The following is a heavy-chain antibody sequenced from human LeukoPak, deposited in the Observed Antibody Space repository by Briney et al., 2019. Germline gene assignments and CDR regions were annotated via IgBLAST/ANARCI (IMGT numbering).Heavy chain of an antibody. V-gene: IGHV4-38-2*02. CDR1: GYSISSGYY. CDR3: ARGLRDGYNRIFDY. Sequence: SETLSLTCTVSGYSISSGYYWGWIRQPPGKGLEWIGSIYHSGSTYYNPSLKSRITISVDTSKNQFSLKLSSVTAADTAVYYCARGLRDGYNRIFDYWGQGALVTVSS. D-gene: IGHD5-24*01. J-gene: IGHJ4*02. CDR2: IYHSGST.